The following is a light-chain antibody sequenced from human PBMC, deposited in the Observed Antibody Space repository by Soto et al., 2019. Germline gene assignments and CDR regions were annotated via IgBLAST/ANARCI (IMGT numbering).Light chain of an antibody. CDR3: QHGYSTPLT. Sequence: DIQMTQSPSSLSASLGDRVTITCRAGQSISTYLHWYQQKPGKAPNLLIYAASTLQSGVPSRFSGSGSGTDFTLTISSLQPEDFATYFCQHGYSTPLTFGGGTKVDIK. J-gene: IGKJ4*01. CDR1: QSISTY. V-gene: IGKV1-39*01. CDR2: AAS.